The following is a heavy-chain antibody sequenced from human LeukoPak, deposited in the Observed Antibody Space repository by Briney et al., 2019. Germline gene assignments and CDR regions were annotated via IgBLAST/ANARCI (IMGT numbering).Heavy chain of an antibody. V-gene: IGHV4-59*02. CDR1: GDFVGSYY. CDR3: ARQHSGWHFDS. CDR2: MYYTGET. Sequence: SETLSLTCSVSGDFVGSYYWSWVRQPPGKGLEWIGCMYYTGETHYNPSLQSRVSMSIDTSKNQFSLKVYSLTAADTAVYYCARQHSGWHFDSCGQGIPVTVSS. D-gene: IGHD6-19*01. J-gene: IGHJ4*02.